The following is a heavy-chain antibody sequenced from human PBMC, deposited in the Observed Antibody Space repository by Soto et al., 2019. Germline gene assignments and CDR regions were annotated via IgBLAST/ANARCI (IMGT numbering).Heavy chain of an antibody. CDR3: ARRARPDFYYMDV. CDR1: GFTFSGYA. J-gene: IGHJ6*03. Sequence: GGSLRLSCAASGFTFSGYAMGWVRQAPGKGLEYVSGISSNGVGTYYADSVQGRFTISRDNSKNTVYLQMGSLRPEDMAVYYCARRARPDFYYMDVWGKGTTVTVSS. D-gene: IGHD6-6*01. CDR2: ISSNGVGT. V-gene: IGHV3-64*02.